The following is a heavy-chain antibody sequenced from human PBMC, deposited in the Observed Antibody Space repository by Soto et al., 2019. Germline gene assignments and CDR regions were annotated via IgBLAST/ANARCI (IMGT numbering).Heavy chain of an antibody. V-gene: IGHV4-4*02. D-gene: IGHD6-19*01. CDR3: ARDGGPRGSAVAGIPYYYYYGMDV. CDR2: IYHSGST. Sequence: QVQLQESGPGLVKPSGTLSLTCAVSGGSISSSNWWSWVRQPPGKGLEWIGEIYHSGSTNYNPSLKSRVTTSVAQSKNQFSLKLSSVAAADTAVYYCARDGGPRGSAVAGIPYYYYYGMDVWGQGTTVTVSS. J-gene: IGHJ6*02. CDR1: GGSISSSNW.